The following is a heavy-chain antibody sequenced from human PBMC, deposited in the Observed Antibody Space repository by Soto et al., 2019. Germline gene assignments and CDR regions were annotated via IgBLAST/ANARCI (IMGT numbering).Heavy chain of an antibody. CDR2: INPSGGST. V-gene: IGHV1-46*01. D-gene: IGHD3-9*01. CDR3: ARDLILGYDILTGYYEGIGY. Sequence: ASVKVSCKASGYTFTSYYMHWVRQAPGQGLEWMGIINPSGGSTSYAQKFQGRVTMTRDTSTSTVYMELSSLRSEDTAVYYCARDLILGYDILTGYYEGIGYWGQGTLVTVSS. J-gene: IGHJ4*02. CDR1: GYTFTSYY.